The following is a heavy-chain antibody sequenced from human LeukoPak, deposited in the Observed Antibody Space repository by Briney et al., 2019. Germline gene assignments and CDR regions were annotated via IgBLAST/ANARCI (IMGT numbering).Heavy chain of an antibody. V-gene: IGHV1-18*01. CDR1: GYTFTSYG. CDR2: ISAYNGNT. CDR3: ARGRDSYNWNSPLGY. J-gene: IGHJ4*02. D-gene: IGHD1-7*01. Sequence: GASVKVSCKASGYTFTSYGISWVRQAPGQGLEWMGWISAYNGNTNYAQKLQGRVTMTTDTSTSTAYMELRSLRSDDTAVYYCARGRDSYNWNSPLGYWGQGTLVTVSS.